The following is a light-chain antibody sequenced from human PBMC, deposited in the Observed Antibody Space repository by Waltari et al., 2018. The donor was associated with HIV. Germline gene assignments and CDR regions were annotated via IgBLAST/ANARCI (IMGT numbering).Light chain of an antibody. CDR2: KVT. V-gene: IGLV3-25*03. CDR1: DMPDHY. CDR3: QSADSDNTYNWV. Sequence: YQMTQPPWARVSRGQTAQITCSGADMPDHYGHWYHQKSGQAPILRMYKVTEMPSGIPERCSGSISRTTVTLTIMGVQPEDEADYYCQSADSDNTYNWVFGGGTKLTVL. J-gene: IGLJ3*02.